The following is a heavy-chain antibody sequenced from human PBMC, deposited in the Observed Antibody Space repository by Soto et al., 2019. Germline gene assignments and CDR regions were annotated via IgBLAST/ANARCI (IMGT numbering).Heavy chain of an antibody. Sequence: ASETLSLTCTVSGGSISSYYWSWIRQPPGKGLEWIGYIYYSGSTNYNPSLKSRVTISVDTSKNQFSLKLSSVTAADTAVYYCASGGMGSLYGMDVWGQGTTVTVSS. J-gene: IGHJ6*02. V-gene: IGHV4-59*01. D-gene: IGHD3-16*01. CDR3: ASGGMGSLYGMDV. CDR1: GGSISSYY. CDR2: IYYSGST.